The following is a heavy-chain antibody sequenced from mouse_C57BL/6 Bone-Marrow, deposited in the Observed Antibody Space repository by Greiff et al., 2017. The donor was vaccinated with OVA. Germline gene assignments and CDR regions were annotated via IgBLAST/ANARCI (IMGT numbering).Heavy chain of an antibody. D-gene: IGHD2-5*01. Sequence: QVQLQQSGAELARPGASVKLSCKASGYTFTSYGISWVKQRTGQGLEWIGEIYPRSGNTYYNEKFKGKATLTADKSSTTAYMELRSLTSADSAVYFCARLHYSNPYYFDYWGQGTTLTVSS. CDR1: GYTFTSYG. V-gene: IGHV1-81*01. CDR2: IYPRSGNT. J-gene: IGHJ2*01. CDR3: ARLHYSNPYYFDY.